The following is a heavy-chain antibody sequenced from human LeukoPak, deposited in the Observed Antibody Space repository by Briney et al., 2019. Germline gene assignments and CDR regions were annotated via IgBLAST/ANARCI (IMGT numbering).Heavy chain of an antibody. Sequence: GGALRLSCAASGLTFSSYSMKWVRQAPGKGVEGVSCISSSSSYKYYEDSVKGRFTISRDNSNNSLYLQMNSLRAEDTAVYYCARGGRGSSSHIDYWGQGTLVTVSS. V-gene: IGHV3-21*01. CDR1: GLTFSSYS. J-gene: IGHJ4*02. CDR3: ARGGRGSSSHIDY. D-gene: IGHD6-6*01. CDR2: ISSSSSYK.